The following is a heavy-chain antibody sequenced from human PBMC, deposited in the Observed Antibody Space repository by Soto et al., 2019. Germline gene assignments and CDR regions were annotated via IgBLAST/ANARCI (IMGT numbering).Heavy chain of an antibody. CDR1: GYTFTNYG. Sequence: QDQLVQSGVEVKKPGASVKVSCKTMGYTFTNYGLSWVRQAPGEGLEWLGWISAYNGHTKYAQKVKDRVTLTTDTSATTAYLELRSLRSDDTAVYYCVRGDGGYFDQWGQGILVLVSS. D-gene: IGHD2-15*01. CDR2: ISAYNGHT. CDR3: VRGDGGYFDQ. V-gene: IGHV1-18*01. J-gene: IGHJ4*02.